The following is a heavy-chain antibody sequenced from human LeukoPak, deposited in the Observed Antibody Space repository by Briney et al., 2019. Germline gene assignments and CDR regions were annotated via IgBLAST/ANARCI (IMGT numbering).Heavy chain of an antibody. CDR1: GFTFSSYA. CDR3: ARDEAYDSSSFFVE. J-gene: IGHJ4*02. V-gene: IGHV3-48*01. D-gene: IGHD3-22*01. Sequence: GSLTLSFAASGFTFSSYAMSWGRLAPGKGLGWVSYISSSSTIFYADSVKGRFTISRDNAKNLLYLQMNSLRAEDTAVYYCARDEAYDSSSFFVEWGQGTLVTVSS. CDR2: ISSSSTI.